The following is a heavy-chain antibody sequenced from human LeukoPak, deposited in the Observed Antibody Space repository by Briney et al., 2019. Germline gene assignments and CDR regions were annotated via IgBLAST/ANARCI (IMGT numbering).Heavy chain of an antibody. V-gene: IGHV3-7*01. CDR1: GFTFSSYS. CDR2: IKEDGSVK. CDR3: ARDSGYNALDV. Sequence: PGGSLRLSCAASGFTFSSYSMNWVRQAPGKGLEWVANIKEDGSVKNYVESVRGRFTISRDNAKNSLYLEPSTLRAEDTAVYYCARDSGYNALDVWGQGTRVTVS. D-gene: IGHD3-22*01. J-gene: IGHJ3*01.